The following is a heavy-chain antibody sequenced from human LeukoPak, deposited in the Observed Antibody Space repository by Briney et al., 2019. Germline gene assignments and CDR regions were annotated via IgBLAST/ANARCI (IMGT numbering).Heavy chain of an antibody. J-gene: IGHJ4*02. V-gene: IGHV1-8*02. D-gene: IGHD6-13*01. CDR3: ASALKRGSAGTLIDY. CDR1: GYTFTSYG. CDR2: MNPNSGNT. Sequence: ASVKVSCKASGYTFTSYGISWVRQAPGQGLEWMGWMNPNSGNTGYAQKFQDRVTMTRNTSISTAYMELSSLESEDTAVYYCASALKRGSAGTLIDYWGQGTLVTVSS.